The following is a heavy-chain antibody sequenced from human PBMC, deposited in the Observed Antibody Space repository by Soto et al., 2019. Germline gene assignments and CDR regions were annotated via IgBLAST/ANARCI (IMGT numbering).Heavy chain of an antibody. D-gene: IGHD4-17*01. J-gene: IGHJ2*01. CDR3: ARDTTVDVWYFDL. CDR1: GFTFTNYG. CDR2: IWYDGSNK. V-gene: IGHV3-33*01. Sequence: QVQLVESGGGVVQPGRSLRLSCAASGFTFTNYGMHWVRQAPGKGLEWVADIWYDGSNKYYADSVKGRFTISRDNSKNTLYLQMNSLRAEDTAVYYCARDTTVDVWYFDLWGRGTLVTVSS.